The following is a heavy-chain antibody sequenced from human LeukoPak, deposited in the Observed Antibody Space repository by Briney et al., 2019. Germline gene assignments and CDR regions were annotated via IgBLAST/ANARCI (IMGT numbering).Heavy chain of an antibody. V-gene: IGHV3-23*01. J-gene: IGHJ3*02. CDR2: ISGSGGST. CDR3: AKLTIVVVITNSDAFDI. D-gene: IGHD3-22*01. CDR1: GFTFSSYS. Sequence: GGSLRLSCAASGFTFSSYSMNWVRQAPGKGLEWVSAISGSGGSTYYADSVKGRFTIFRDNSKNTLYLQMNSLRAEDTAVYYCAKLTIVVVITNSDAFDIWGQGTMVTVSS.